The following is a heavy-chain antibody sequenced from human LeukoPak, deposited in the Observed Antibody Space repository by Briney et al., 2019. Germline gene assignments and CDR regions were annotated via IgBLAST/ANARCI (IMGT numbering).Heavy chain of an antibody. CDR3: AKRVSPPYYFDY. Sequence: PGGSLRLSCAASGFTFSSYAMSWVRQAPGKGLEWVSAISTSGGSTYYADSVKGRFTISRDNSKNTLYLQMNSLSAEDTAVYYCAKRVSPPYYFDYWGQGTLVTVSS. CDR2: ISTSGGST. CDR1: GFTFSSYA. J-gene: IGHJ4*02. V-gene: IGHV3-23*01.